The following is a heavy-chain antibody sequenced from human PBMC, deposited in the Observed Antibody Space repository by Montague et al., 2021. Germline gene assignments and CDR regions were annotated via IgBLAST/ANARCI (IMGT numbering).Heavy chain of an antibody. CDR3: ARDTWFRENLSSLYYYGIDV. V-gene: IGHV4-34*01. J-gene: IGHJ6*02. CDR2: INHSGDA. Sequence: SETLSLTCGVYGGPFSGYFWTWIRQHPGKGLEWVGEINHSGDANYNPSLESRVTMTVDTSKRQFSLRLTSLTAADTAIYYCARDTWFRENLSSLYYYGIDVWGQGTTVTVSS. D-gene: IGHD3-10*01. CDR1: GGPFSGYF.